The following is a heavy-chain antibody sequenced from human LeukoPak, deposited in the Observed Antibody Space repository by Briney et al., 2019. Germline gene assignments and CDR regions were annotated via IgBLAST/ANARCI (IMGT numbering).Heavy chain of an antibody. CDR1: GFTVSSNY. V-gene: IGHV3-53*01. CDR3: ARDRVGSGWYLDY. CDR2: IYSGGST. D-gene: IGHD6-19*01. Sequence: GGSLRLSCAASGFTVSSNYMSWVRQAPGKGLEWVSIIYSGGSTYYADSVKGRFTIYRDNSKNTLYLQMNSLRAEDTAVYYCARDRVGSGWYLDYWGQGTLVTVSS. J-gene: IGHJ4*02.